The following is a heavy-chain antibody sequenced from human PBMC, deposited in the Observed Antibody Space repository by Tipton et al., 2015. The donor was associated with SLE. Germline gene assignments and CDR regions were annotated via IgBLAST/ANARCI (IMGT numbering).Heavy chain of an antibody. J-gene: IGHJ3*02. V-gene: IGHV4-61*02. Sequence: TLSLTCTVSGASITSGDYSWSWIRQPAGGALEWIGRINTSGSTTYNPSLKGRVTLSLDTSKNHFSLNLSSVTAADTALYYCARGLRTFPRLDIWGLGTKVTVSS. CDR1: GASITSGDYS. CDR2: INTSGST. D-gene: IGHD4-17*01. CDR3: ARGLRTFPRLDI.